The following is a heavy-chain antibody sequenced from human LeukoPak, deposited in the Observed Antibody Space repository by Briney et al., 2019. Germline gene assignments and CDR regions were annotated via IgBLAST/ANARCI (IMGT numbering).Heavy chain of an antibody. CDR3: AKDFDTTVVLDAFNM. V-gene: IGHV3-53*01. Sequence: GGSLRLSCAASGFTVSSNYMSWVRQAPGKGLEWVSVIYSGGSTYYADSVKGRFTISRDTSRNTLYLQMMGLRAEDTAVYYCAKDFDTTVVLDAFNMWGQGTLVAVSS. CDR1: GFTVSSNY. D-gene: IGHD4-23*01. J-gene: IGHJ3*02. CDR2: IYSGGST.